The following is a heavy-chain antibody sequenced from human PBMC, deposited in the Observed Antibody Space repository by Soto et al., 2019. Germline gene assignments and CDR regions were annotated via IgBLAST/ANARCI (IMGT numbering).Heavy chain of an antibody. V-gene: IGHV3-9*01. Sequence: GGSLRLSCAASGFTFDDYAMHWVRQAPGKGLEWVSGISWNSGSIGYADSVKGRFTISRDNAKNSLYLQMNSLRAEDTALYYCAKGLRGWYYYFQHWGQGTLVTVSS. CDR2: ISWNSGSI. D-gene: IGHD6-19*01. J-gene: IGHJ1*01. CDR1: GFTFDDYA. CDR3: AKGLRGWYYYFQH.